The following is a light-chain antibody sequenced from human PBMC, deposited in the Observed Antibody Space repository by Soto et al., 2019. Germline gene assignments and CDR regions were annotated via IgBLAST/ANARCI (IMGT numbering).Light chain of an antibody. Sequence: EIVLTQSPGTLSLSPGERATLSCRASQSVSGSYLAWYQQKYGQAPRLLIYATSRRTTGIPDRFSGRWPGTDLTLTISELEPEDFAVYYFQPDGSFPWTFGQGTPGEIK. J-gene: IGKJ1*01. V-gene: IGKV3-20*01. CDR2: ATS. CDR3: QPDGSFPWT. CDR1: QSVSGSY.